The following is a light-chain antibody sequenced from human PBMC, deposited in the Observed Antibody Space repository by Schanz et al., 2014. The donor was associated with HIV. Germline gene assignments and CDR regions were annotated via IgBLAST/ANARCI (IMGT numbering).Light chain of an antibody. J-gene: IGLJ3*02. Sequence: QSVLTQPPSVSAAPGQRVTISCSGSALNIGHSSVSWYQQFPGTAPRLLLYDDHVRPSDIPDRFSGSKFGTSASLAITGLQAEDEADYHCQSYDNSLSGPWVFGGGTKLTVL. CDR3: QSYDNSLSGPWV. V-gene: IGLV1-51*01. CDR2: DDH. CDR1: ALNIGHSS.